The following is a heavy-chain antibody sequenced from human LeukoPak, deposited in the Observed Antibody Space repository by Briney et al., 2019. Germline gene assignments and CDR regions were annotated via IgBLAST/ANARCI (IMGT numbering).Heavy chain of an antibody. J-gene: IGHJ4*02. CDR2: ISYDGSNK. CDR1: GVTFSSYG. D-gene: IGHD6-13*01. Sequence: GRSLRLSCAASGVTFSSYGMHWVRQAPGKGLEWVAVISYDGSNKYYADSVKGRFTISRDNSKNTLYLQMNSLRAEDTAVYYCAKSIRGIADFDYWGQGTLVTVSS. V-gene: IGHV3-30*18. CDR3: AKSIRGIADFDY.